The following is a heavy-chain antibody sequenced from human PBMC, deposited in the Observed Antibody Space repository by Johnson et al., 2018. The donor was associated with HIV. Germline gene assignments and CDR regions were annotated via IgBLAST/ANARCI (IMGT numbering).Heavy chain of an antibody. CDR3: ARDQAYRSSWAFSFDI. D-gene: IGHD6-13*01. V-gene: IGHV3-30*04. CDR1: GFTFSSYA. Sequence: QVQLVESGGGVVQPGRSLRLSCAASGFTFSSYAMHWVRQAPGKGLEWVAVISYDGSNKYYADSVKGRFTISRDNSKNTVFLQMNSLRSDDTAVYFCARDQAYRSSWAFSFDIWGQGTMVIVS. J-gene: IGHJ3*02. CDR2: ISYDGSNK.